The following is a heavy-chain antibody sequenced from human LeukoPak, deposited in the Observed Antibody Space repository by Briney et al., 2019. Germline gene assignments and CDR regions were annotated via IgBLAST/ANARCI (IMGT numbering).Heavy chain of an antibody. D-gene: IGHD1-26*01. J-gene: IGHJ4*02. CDR2: ISGSGGTT. CDR3: AKDRYSGNYHQSGDFSY. V-gene: IGHV3-23*01. Sequence: PGGSLRLSCAASGFTFSSYWMSWVRQAPGKGLEWVSAISGSGGTTYYADSVKGRFTISRDNSKNTLYLQMNSLRAEDAALYYCAKDRYSGNYHQSGDFSYWGQGTLVTVSS. CDR1: GFTFSSYW.